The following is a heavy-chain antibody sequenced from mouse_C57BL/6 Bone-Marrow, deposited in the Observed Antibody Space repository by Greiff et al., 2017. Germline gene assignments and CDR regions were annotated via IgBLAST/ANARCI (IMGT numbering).Heavy chain of an antibody. CDR2: ISDGGSYT. D-gene: IGHD4-1*01. J-gene: IGHJ3*01. CDR1: GFTFSSYA. Sequence: EVKLMESGGGLVKPGGSPKLSCAASGFTFSSYAMSWVRQTPEKRLEWVATISDGGSYTYYPDNVKGRFTISRDNAKNNLYLQMSHLKSEDTAMYYCARDRLTGTLFAYWGQGTLVTVSA. CDR3: ARDRLTGTLFAY. V-gene: IGHV5-4*01.